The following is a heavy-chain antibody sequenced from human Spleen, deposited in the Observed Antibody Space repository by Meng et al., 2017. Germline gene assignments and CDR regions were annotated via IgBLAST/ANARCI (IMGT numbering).Heavy chain of an antibody. J-gene: IGHJ6*02. CDR3: AGGAVVTLIFYHAMDV. V-gene: IGHV4-38-2*01. Sequence: SQTPSLTGAVSGYSITGSYNWGWIRQSPGKGLEWIGSIYQSGSTYYNPSLKSRVTMSADTSKNQFSLKLTSVTAADTAVYYCAGGAVVTLIFYHAMDVWGQGTTVTVSS. CDR2: IYQSGST. D-gene: IGHD2-21*02. CDR1: GYSITGSYN.